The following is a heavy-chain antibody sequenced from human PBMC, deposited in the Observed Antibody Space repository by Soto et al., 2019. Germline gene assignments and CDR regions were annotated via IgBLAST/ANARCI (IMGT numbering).Heavy chain of an antibody. Sequence: SETLSLTCAVYGGSFSGYYWSWIRQPPGKGLEWIGEINHSGSTNYNPSLKSRVTISVDTSKNQFSLKLSSVTAAETAVYYCARGRYKILGYCSGGSCSEYFQHWGQGTLVTVSS. CDR3: ARGRYKILGYCSGGSCSEYFQH. CDR1: GGSFSGYY. D-gene: IGHD2-15*01. CDR2: INHSGST. J-gene: IGHJ1*01. V-gene: IGHV4-34*01.